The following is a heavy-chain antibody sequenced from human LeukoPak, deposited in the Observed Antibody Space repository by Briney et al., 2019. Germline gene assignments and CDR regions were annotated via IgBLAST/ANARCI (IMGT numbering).Heavy chain of an antibody. CDR3: ARVPRYSSSWYHYYYYMDV. V-gene: IGHV4-59*12. Sequence: SETLSLTCTVSGGSISSYYWSWIRQPPGMGLEWIGFVYYSGTTNYNPSLKSRVTMSVDTSNNRFSLKLSSVTAADTAVYYCARVPRYSSSWYHYYYYMDVWGKGTTVTVSS. CDR2: VYYSGTT. J-gene: IGHJ6*03. CDR1: GGSISSYY. D-gene: IGHD6-13*01.